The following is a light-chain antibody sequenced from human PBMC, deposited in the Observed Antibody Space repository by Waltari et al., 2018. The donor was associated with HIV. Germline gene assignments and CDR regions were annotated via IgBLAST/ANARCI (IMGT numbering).Light chain of an antibody. CDR2: WAS. CDR1: QSLLHTSNNKNY. J-gene: IGKJ2*01. CDR3: HQYYGALYT. V-gene: IGKV4-1*01. Sequence: DIVMTQSPDSLTVSLGDRDTINCKSSQSLLHTSNNKNYLAWFRQRPGQPPDLLIYWASTRESGVPDRFSGSGSGTNFTLTINRLQAEDAAVYYCHQYYGALYTFGRGTKLEI.